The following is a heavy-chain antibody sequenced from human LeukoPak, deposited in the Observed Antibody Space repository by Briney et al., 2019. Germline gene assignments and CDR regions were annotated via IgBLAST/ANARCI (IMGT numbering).Heavy chain of an antibody. CDR2: IYYGGT. CDR1: GGSIATYY. V-gene: IGHV4-59*01. D-gene: IGHD5-24*01. Sequence: SETLSLTCPVSGGSIATYYWSWIRQSPGKGLEWIAYIYYGGTNYNPSLKSRVTISVDTSKNQFSLNLSPATAADTAVYYCARGDGYNSGYFEYWGQGTLVTVSS. J-gene: IGHJ4*02. CDR3: ARGDGYNSGYFEY.